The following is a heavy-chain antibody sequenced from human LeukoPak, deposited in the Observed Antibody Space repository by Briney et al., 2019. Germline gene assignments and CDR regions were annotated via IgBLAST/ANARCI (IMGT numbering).Heavy chain of an antibody. J-gene: IGHJ4*02. CDR2: VHSSGST. Sequence: SETLSLTCTVSGASIGSFYWSWIRQPAGKGLEWIGRVHSSGSTNYIPSIKSRVTMSVDTSKNQFSLKLNSVTAADTAMYYCAREAVDYGSGSHDYWGQGILVTVSS. CDR1: GASIGSFY. CDR3: AREAVDYGSGSHDY. V-gene: IGHV4-4*07. D-gene: IGHD3-10*01.